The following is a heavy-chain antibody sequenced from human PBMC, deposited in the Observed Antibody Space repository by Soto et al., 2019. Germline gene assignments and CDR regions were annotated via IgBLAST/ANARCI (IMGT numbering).Heavy chain of an antibody. V-gene: IGHV3-48*03. CDR1: GFTFSTSE. Sequence: GGSLRLSCAASGFTFSTSEMSWVRQAPGKGLEWISRISSSGGTTYYADSVKGRFTISRDNANHSLFLQMNSLRVADTAVYYCARWEVVTGLDYWGQGTLVTVSS. D-gene: IGHD3-22*01. CDR3: ARWEVVTGLDY. J-gene: IGHJ4*02. CDR2: ISSSGGTT.